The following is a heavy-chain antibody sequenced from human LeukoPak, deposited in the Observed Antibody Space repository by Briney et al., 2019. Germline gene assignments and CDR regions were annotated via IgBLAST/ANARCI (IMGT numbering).Heavy chain of an antibody. V-gene: IGHV4-4*07. J-gene: IGHJ4*02. Sequence: SETLSLTCTVSGDSISSYYWNWIRQPPGKGLEWIGRIYTSGSTNYNPSLKSRVTMSVDTSKNQFSLKLSSVTAADTAVYYCARVGDYALKGWGQGTLVTVSS. CDR1: GDSISSYY. CDR3: ARVGDYALKG. CDR2: IYTSGST. D-gene: IGHD3-16*01.